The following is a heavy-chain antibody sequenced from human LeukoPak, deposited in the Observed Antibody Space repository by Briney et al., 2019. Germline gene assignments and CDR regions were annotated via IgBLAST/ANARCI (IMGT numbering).Heavy chain of an antibody. V-gene: IGHV4-34*01. CDR3: ARGGYGNPMTRYFQH. CDR2: INHSGST. J-gene: IGHJ1*01. CDR1: GGSFSGYY. D-gene: IGHD3-22*01. Sequence: PSETLSLTCAVYGGSFSGYYWSWIRQPPGKGLEWIGEINHSGSTNYNPSLKSRVTISVDTSKNQFSLKLSSVTAADTAVYYCARGGYGNPMTRYFQHWGQGTLVTVSS.